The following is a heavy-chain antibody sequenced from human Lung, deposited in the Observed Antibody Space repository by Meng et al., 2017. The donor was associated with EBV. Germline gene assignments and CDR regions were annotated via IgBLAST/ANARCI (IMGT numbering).Heavy chain of an antibody. J-gene: IGHJ4*02. Sequence: QVTRVQSGAEVKKPGASVKVSCKASGYTFTNYAMHWVRQAPGQRLEWMGWINAGNGNTKYSQKFQGRVTITRDTSASTAYMELSSLRSEDTAVYYCARDQGAWFGEAPRFDYWDQGTLVTVSS. CDR1: GYTFTNYA. D-gene: IGHD3-10*01. CDR3: ARDQGAWFGEAPRFDY. V-gene: IGHV1-3*01. CDR2: INAGNGNT.